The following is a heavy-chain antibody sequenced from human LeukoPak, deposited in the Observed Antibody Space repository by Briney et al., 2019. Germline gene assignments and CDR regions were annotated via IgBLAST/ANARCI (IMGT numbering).Heavy chain of an antibody. Sequence: TSETLSLTCNVSGGSITTSSFYWGWIRQTPGKGLEWIGTFYYTGDTYYNRSLKRRATIAVDTSKDQFFLGLSSVTAADTAVYYCVRAVGVVAGPGDWFDPWGPGTLVTVSS. CDR3: VRAVGVVAGPGDWFDP. J-gene: IGHJ5*02. D-gene: IGHD3-16*01. CDR2: FYYTGDT. V-gene: IGHV4-39*01. CDR1: GGSITTSSFY.